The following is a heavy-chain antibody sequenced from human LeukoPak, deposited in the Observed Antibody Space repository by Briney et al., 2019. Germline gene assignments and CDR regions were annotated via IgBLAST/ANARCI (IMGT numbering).Heavy chain of an antibody. CDR3: ARSHSSTSWFFDS. D-gene: IGHD6-6*01. J-gene: IGHJ4*02. CDR2: IYHSGST. V-gene: IGHV4-4*02. CDR1: GGSISSSNW. Sequence: SETLSLTCAVSGGSISSSNWWSWVRQPPGKGLEWIGEIYHSGSTNYNPSLKSRVTISVDKSKNQFSLKLSSVTAADTAVYYCARSHSSTSWFFDSWGQGTLVTVSS.